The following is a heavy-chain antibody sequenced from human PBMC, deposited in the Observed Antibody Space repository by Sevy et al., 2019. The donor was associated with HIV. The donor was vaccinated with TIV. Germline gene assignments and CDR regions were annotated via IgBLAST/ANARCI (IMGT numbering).Heavy chain of an antibody. CDR1: GYSISSGYY. Sequence: SETLSLTCTVSGYSISSGYYWGWIRQPPGKGLEWIGSIYHSGGTYYNPSLKSRVTISVDTSKNQFSLKLSSVTAADTAVYYCARGGAAIEYYYYYGMDVWGQGTTVTVSS. J-gene: IGHJ6*02. CDR3: ARGGAAIEYYYYYGMDV. V-gene: IGHV4-38-2*02. CDR2: IYHSGGT. D-gene: IGHD3-16*02.